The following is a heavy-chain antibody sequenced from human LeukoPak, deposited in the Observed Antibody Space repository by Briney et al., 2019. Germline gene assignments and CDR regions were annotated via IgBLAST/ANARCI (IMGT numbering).Heavy chain of an antibody. V-gene: IGHV4-39*01. CDR2: IYYSGST. CDR3: ARHPVPGAFDI. Sequence: SETLSLTCTVSGGSLSSSSYYWGWIRQPPGKGLEWIGSIYYSGSTYYNPSLKSRVTISVDTSKNQFSLKLSSVTAADTAVYYCARHPVPGAFDIWGQGTMVTVSS. CDR1: GGSLSSSSYY. D-gene: IGHD1-14*01. J-gene: IGHJ3*02.